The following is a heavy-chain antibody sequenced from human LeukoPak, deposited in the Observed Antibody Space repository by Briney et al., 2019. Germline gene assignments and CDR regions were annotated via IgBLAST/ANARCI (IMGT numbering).Heavy chain of an antibody. CDR3: AGTEPPTGIYNWFDP. J-gene: IGHJ5*02. V-gene: IGHV4-4*07. D-gene: IGHD1-14*01. CDR2: IYTSGST. Sequence: SETLSLTCTVSGGSISSNYWSWIRQPAGKGLGWIGRIYTSGSTNYNPSLKSRVTMSVDTSKNQFSLKLSSVTAADTAVYYCAGTEPPTGIYNWFDPWGQGTLVTVSS. CDR1: GGSISSNY.